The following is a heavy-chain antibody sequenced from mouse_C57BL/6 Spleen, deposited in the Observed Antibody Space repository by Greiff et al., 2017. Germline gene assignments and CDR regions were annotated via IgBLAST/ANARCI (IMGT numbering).Heavy chain of an antibody. CDR2: IDPETGGT. J-gene: IGHJ1*03. Sequence: VQLQQPGAELVRPGASVTLSCKASGYTFTDYEMHWVKQTPVHGLEWIGAIDPETGGTAYNQKFKGKAILTADKSSSTAYMELRSLTSEDSAVYYCTRERFITTVDWYFDVWGTGTTVTVSS. CDR1: GYTFTDYE. V-gene: IGHV1-15*01. CDR3: TRERFITTVDWYFDV. D-gene: IGHD1-1*01.